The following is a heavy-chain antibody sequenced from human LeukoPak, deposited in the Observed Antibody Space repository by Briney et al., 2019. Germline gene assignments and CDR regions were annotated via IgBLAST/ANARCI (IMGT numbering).Heavy chain of an antibody. CDR3: ASLDGYNMNFDY. V-gene: IGHV4-59*01. Sequence: PSETLSLPCPVSGGSISSYYWSWIRQPPGKGPEWIGYIYYSGSTNYNPSLKSRVTISVDTSKNQFSLKLSSVTAADTAVYYCASLDGYNMNFDYWGQGTLVTVSS. D-gene: IGHD5-24*01. CDR1: GGSISSYY. J-gene: IGHJ4*02. CDR2: IYYSGST.